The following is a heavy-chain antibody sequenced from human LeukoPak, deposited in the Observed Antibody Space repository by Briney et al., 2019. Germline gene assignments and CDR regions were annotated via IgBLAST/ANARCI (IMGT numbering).Heavy chain of an antibody. CDR2: IRQDGREK. CDR3: ARTPDIAQFDY. V-gene: IGHV3-7*05. Sequence: GGSLRLSCVASGFIFSSYWMSWVRQAPGRGLEWVASIRQDGREKYYVDSVKDRFTISRDNAKNSLYLQMNSLRAEDTAVYYCARTPDIAQFDYWDQETLVTVSS. D-gene: IGHD5-12*01. CDR1: GFIFSSYW. J-gene: IGHJ4*02.